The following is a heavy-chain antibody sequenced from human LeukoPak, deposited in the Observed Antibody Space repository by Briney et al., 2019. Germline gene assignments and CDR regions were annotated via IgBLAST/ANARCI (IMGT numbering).Heavy chain of an antibody. Sequence: GGSLKLSCAASGLTFSTYSMNWVRQAPGKGPEWVSYIHSSSSTTYYAASVEGRFTISRDNAKNSLYLQMNSLRAEDTAVYYCARVHYDFWSGYSLFGYWGQGTLVTVSS. J-gene: IGHJ4*02. CDR2: IHSSSSTT. CDR3: ARVHYDFWSGYSLFGY. CDR1: GLTFSTYS. D-gene: IGHD3-3*01. V-gene: IGHV3-48*04.